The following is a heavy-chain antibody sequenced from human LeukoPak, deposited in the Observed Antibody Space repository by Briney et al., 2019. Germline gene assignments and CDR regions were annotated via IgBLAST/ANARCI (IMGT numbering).Heavy chain of an antibody. CDR1: GYTFTSYG. J-gene: IGHJ4*02. D-gene: IGHD1-26*01. Sequence: ASVKVSCKASGYTFTSYGISWVRQAPGQGLEWMGWISAYNGNTNYAQKLQGRVTMTTDTSTSTAYVELRRLISEDTAMYYCTGALYSGRYLRDGDVDYWGQGTLVTVSS. CDR3: TGALYSGRYLRDGDVDY. V-gene: IGHV1-18*01. CDR2: ISAYNGNT.